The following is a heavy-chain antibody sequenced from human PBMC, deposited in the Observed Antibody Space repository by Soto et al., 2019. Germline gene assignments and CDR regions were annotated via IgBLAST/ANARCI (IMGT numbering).Heavy chain of an antibody. CDR2: ISYDGSNK. J-gene: IGHJ3*02. Sequence: GGSLRLSCAASGFTFSSYGMHWVRQAPGKGLEWVAVISYDGSNKYYADSVKGRFTISRDNSKNTLYLQMNSLRAEDTAVYYCAKAPPPSGPTPDAFGIWGQGTMVTVSS. D-gene: IGHD2-15*01. CDR1: GFTFSSYG. CDR3: AKAPPPSGPTPDAFGI. V-gene: IGHV3-30*18.